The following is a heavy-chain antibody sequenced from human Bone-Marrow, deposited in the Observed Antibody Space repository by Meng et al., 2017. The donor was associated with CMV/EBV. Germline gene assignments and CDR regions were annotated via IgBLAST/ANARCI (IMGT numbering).Heavy chain of an antibody. CDR2: ISYDGSNK. J-gene: IGHJ5*02. V-gene: IGHV3-30*04. CDR3: ARARGVSPFDP. Sequence: GESLKISCAASGFTFSSYAMHWVRQAPGKGLEWVAVISYDGSNKYYADSVKGRFTISRDNFKNTLYLQMNSLRAEDTAVYYCARARGVSPFDPWGQGTLVTVSS. CDR1: GFTFSSYA. D-gene: IGHD3-10*01.